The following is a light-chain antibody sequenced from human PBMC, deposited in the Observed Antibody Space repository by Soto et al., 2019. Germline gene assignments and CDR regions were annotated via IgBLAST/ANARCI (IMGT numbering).Light chain of an antibody. CDR3: QHYNSYSEA. CDR1: QSISSW. Sequence: DIQMTQSPSTLSASIGDRVTLNCRASQSISSWLAWYQQKPGKAPKLLIYKASTLKSGVPSRFSGSGSGTEFTLTISSLQPDDFATYYCQHYNSYSEAFGQGTKVDI. J-gene: IGKJ1*01. V-gene: IGKV1-5*03. CDR2: KAS.